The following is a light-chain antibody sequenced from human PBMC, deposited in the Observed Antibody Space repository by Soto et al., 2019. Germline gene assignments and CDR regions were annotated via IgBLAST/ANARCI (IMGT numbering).Light chain of an antibody. J-gene: IGLJ3*02. CDR2: EDS. CDR1: SSDIWSYNL. V-gene: IGLV2-23*01. CDR3: CSYAVSSTWV. Sequence: QSALTQPASVSGSPGQSITISCTGTSSDIWSYNLVSWYQQHPGKAPKLMIYEDSKRPSGVSNRFSGSKSDSTASLTISGLPAEDEAYYYCCSYAVSSTWVFGAGTKLTVL.